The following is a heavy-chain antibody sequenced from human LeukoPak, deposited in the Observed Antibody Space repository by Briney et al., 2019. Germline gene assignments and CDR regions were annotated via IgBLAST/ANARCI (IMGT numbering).Heavy chain of an antibody. Sequence: GGSLRLSCAASGFTFDDYAMHWVRQAPGKGLEWVSGISWNSGSIGYADSVKGRFTISRDNAKNSLYLQMNSLRAEDTALYYCAKDWDYYDSSGYLNWGQGTLVTVSS. V-gene: IGHV3-9*01. CDR3: AKDWDYYDSSGYLN. D-gene: IGHD3-22*01. CDR2: ISWNSGSI. J-gene: IGHJ4*02. CDR1: GFTFDDYA.